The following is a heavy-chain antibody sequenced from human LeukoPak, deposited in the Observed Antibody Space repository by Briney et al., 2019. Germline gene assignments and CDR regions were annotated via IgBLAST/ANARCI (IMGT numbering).Heavy chain of an antibody. CDR1: GGSISSSSYS. D-gene: IGHD6-19*01. V-gene: IGHV4-39*01. Sequence: SETLSLTCTVSGGSISSSSYSWGWIRQPPGKGLEWIGSIYYSGSTYYNPSLKSRVTISVDTSKNQFSLKLSSVTAADTAVYYCARHPVAGTFDYWGQGTLVTVSS. CDR3: ARHPVAGTFDY. J-gene: IGHJ4*02. CDR2: IYYSGST.